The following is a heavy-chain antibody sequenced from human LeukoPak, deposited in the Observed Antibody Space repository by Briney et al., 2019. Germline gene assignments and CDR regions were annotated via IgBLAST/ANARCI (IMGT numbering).Heavy chain of an antibody. D-gene: IGHD4-17*01. J-gene: IGHJ5*02. CDR3: ARNYGDYNWFDP. V-gene: IGHV4-59*01. CDR1: GGSINTYY. CDR2: IYYSGTT. Sequence: PSETLSLTCTVSGGSINTYYWSWIRQPPGKGLEWIGYIYYSGTTEYNPSLKSRVTISVDTSRNQFSLKLTSVTAADTAVYYCARNYGDYNWFDPWGQGTLVTVSS.